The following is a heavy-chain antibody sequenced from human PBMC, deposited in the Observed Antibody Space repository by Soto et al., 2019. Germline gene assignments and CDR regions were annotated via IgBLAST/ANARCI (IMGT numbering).Heavy chain of an antibody. V-gene: IGHV3-11*05. D-gene: IGHD1-1*01. Sequence: QVQLVESGGGLVKPGGSLKLTCTASGFTFSDYSRSWIRQAPGKGLEWVSYISTTSTYTGYADSVKGRFTITRDNAKNSLFLQVNSLRAEDTAVYYCARDPGTATFESWGQGTLVTVSS. CDR2: ISTTSTYT. CDR1: GFTFSDYS. J-gene: IGHJ5*01. CDR3: ARDPGTATFES.